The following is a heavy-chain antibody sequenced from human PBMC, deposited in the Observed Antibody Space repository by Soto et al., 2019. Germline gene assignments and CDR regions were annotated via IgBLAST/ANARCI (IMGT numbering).Heavy chain of an antibody. D-gene: IGHD6-13*01. Sequence: QVKLVESGGGVVQPGRSLRLSCAASGFTFSSYGMHWVRQAPGKGLEWVAVIWYDGSNKYYADSVKGRFTISRDNSKNTLYLQMNSLRAEDTAVYYCAGPRGCQQLVPLVYWGQGTLVTVSS. CDR2: IWYDGSNK. CDR1: GFTFSSYG. J-gene: IGHJ4*02. V-gene: IGHV3-33*01. CDR3: AGPRGCQQLVPLVY.